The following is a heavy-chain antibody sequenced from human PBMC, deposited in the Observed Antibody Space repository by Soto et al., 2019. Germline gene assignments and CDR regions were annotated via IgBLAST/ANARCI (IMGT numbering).Heavy chain of an antibody. D-gene: IGHD2-2*01. CDR3: AVLPYQLPYYFDY. V-gene: IGHV4-39*01. CDR2: IYYSGST. CDR1: GGSISSSSYY. Sequence: SETLSLTCTVSGGSISSSSYYWGWIRQPPGKGLEWIGSIYYSGSTYYNPSLKSRVTISVDTSKNQFSLKLSSVTAADTAVYYCAVLPYQLPYYFDYWGQGTLVTVSS. J-gene: IGHJ4*02.